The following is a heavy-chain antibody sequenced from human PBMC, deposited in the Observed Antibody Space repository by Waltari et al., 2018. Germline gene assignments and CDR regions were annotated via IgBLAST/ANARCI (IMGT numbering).Heavy chain of an antibody. CDR1: GFTFSSYA. V-gene: IGHV3-30-3*01. Sequence: QVQLVESGGGVFQPGRSLRLSCAASGFTFSSYAMHWVRQAPGKGLEWVAVISYDGSNKYYADSVKGRFTISRDNSKNTLYLQMNSLRAEDTAVYYCAAWADYGGDEYFDLWGRGTLVTVSS. J-gene: IGHJ2*01. CDR3: AAWADYGGDEYFDL. CDR2: ISYDGSNK. D-gene: IGHD2-21*02.